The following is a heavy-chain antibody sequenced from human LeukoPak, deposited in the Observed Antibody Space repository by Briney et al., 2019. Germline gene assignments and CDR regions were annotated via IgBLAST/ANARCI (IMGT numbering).Heavy chain of an antibody. J-gene: IGHJ4*02. D-gene: IGHD2-2*02. CDR2: ISAYNGNT. Sequence: GASVKVSCEASGYTFTSYGISWVRQAPGQGLEWMGWISAYNGNTNYAQKLQGRVTMTTDTSTSTAYMELRSLRSDDTAVYYCARGAYCSSTSCYNDYWGQGTLVTVSS. V-gene: IGHV1-18*01. CDR3: ARGAYCSSTSCYNDY. CDR1: GYTFTSYG.